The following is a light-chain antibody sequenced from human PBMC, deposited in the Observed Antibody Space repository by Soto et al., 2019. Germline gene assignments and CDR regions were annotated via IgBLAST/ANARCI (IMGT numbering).Light chain of an antibody. CDR2: EVS. CDR3: MQSTQLPTT. Sequence: DVVMTQTTLSLSVAPGQPASISCKSSQSLLHITGETFLFWYLQKPGQSPQLLIYEVSTRVSGVPDRFSGTGAGTDFTLEISRVETDDVGIYYCMQSTQLPTTFGQGTRLAMK. V-gene: IGKV2D-29*02. CDR1: QSLLHITGETF. J-gene: IGKJ5*01.